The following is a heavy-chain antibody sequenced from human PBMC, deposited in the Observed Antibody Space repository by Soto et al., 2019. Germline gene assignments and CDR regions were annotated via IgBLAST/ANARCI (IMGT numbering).Heavy chain of an antibody. D-gene: IGHD3-10*01. Sequence: GGSLRLSCAASGFTFSSYGMHWVRQAPGKGLEWVAIIWYDGSNEYYGDSVKGRFTISRDNSKNTLYLQMNSLRAEDTAVYYCVKSGELLSGTKWYFDYWGQGTLVTVSS. V-gene: IGHV3-33*03. CDR3: VKSGELLSGTKWYFDY. J-gene: IGHJ4*02. CDR1: GFTFSSYG. CDR2: IWYDGSNE.